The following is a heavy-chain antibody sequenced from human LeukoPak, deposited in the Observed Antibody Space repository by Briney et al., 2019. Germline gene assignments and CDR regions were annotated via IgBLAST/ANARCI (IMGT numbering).Heavy chain of an antibody. CDR2: ISAYNGNT. J-gene: IGHJ4*02. CDR1: GYTFTSYG. Sequence: ASVKVSCKASGYTFTSYGISWVRQAPGQGLEWMGWISAYNGNTNYAQKLQGRVTMTTDTSTSTAYMELRSLRSDDTAVYYCARDRHYGFWSEQQSYYFDYWGQGTLVTVSS. CDR3: ARDRHYGFWSEQQSYYFDY. V-gene: IGHV1-18*01. D-gene: IGHD3-3*01.